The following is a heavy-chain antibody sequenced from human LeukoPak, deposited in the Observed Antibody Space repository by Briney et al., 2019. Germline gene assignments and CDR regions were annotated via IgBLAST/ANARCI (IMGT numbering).Heavy chain of an antibody. D-gene: IGHD6-19*01. Sequence: PGGSLRLSCAASRFTFSNYWMSWVRQAPGKGLEWVSSISSSSSYIYYADSVKGRFTISRDNAKNSLYLQMNSLRAEDTAVYYCARDKRPKQWLALRTYQYYFDYWGQGTLVTVSS. CDR3: ARDKRPKQWLALRTYQYYFDY. CDR1: RFTFSNYW. V-gene: IGHV3-21*01. CDR2: ISSSSSYI. J-gene: IGHJ4*02.